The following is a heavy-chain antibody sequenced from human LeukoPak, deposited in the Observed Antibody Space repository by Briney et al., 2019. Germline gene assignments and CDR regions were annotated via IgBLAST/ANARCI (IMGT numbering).Heavy chain of an antibody. J-gene: IGHJ4*02. V-gene: IGHV3-23*01. CDR3: AKSSHIGRPGGFDF. CDR2: VDNTGGLT. Sequence: PGGSLRLSCTASGFTFSTYGMSWVRQAPGKGLEWVSAVDNTGGLTSYPDPVKGRFTISRDNSKNTVYLQMNSLRAEDTAVYYCAKSSHIGRPGGFDFWGQGTLVTVSS. D-gene: IGHD2-8*02. CDR1: GFTFSTYG.